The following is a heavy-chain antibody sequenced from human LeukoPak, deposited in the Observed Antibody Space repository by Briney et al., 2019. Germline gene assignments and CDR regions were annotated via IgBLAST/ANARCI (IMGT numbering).Heavy chain of an antibody. CDR3: ARERFYYGSGSYYLDYFDY. CDR1: GYNFNTYY. CDR2: INPTGGST. J-gene: IGHJ4*02. V-gene: IGHV1-46*02. Sequence: ASVKVSCKTSGYNFNTYYVHWVRQTPGGLEWMGQINPTGGSTFYAQHFQGRVTMTTDMSTSTVYMELSSLRSEDTAVYYCARERFYYGSGSYYLDYFDYWGQGTLVTVSS. D-gene: IGHD3-10*01.